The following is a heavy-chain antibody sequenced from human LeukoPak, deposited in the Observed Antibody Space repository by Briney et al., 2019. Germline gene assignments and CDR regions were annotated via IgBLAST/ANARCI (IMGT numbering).Heavy chain of an antibody. V-gene: IGHV4-34*01. CDR3: ARGPAYYDILTGYRRAPSFDY. CDR2: IYHSGST. Sequence: PSETLSLTCAVYGGSFSGYYWSWIRQPPGQGQEWIGEIYHSGSTNYNPSPKSRVTISVATAKTQFSLKLSSVTAADTAVSYCARGPAYYDILTGYRRAPSFDYWGQGTLVTVSS. J-gene: IGHJ4*02. D-gene: IGHD3-9*01. CDR1: GGSFSGYY.